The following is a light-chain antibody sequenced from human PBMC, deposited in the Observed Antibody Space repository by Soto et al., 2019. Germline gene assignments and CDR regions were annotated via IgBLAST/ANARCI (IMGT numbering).Light chain of an antibody. J-gene: IGLJ1*01. CDR2: EVT. CDR3: SSYTSSSTRV. CDR1: SSDVGGYNY. Sequence: QSVLTQPASVSGSPGQSIAISCTGSSSDVGGYNYVSWYQQHPGKAPQLIIYEVTNRPSGVSNRFSGSKSGNTASLTISGLQAEDEADYCSSYTSSSTRVFGTGTKLTVL. V-gene: IGLV2-14*01.